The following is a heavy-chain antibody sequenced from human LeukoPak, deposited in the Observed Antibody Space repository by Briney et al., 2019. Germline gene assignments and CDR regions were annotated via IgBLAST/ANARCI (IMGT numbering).Heavy chain of an antibody. J-gene: IGHJ4*02. D-gene: IGHD6-19*01. CDR3: ARASIAVAAGLQY. CDR1: GFTFSSYS. V-gene: IGHV3-21*01. CDR2: ISSSSSYI. Sequence: GGSLRLSRAASGFTFSSYSMNWVRQAPGKGLEWVSSISSSSSYIYYADSVKGRSTISRDNAKNSMYLQMNSLRAEDTAVYYCARASIAVAAGLQYWGQGTLVTVSS.